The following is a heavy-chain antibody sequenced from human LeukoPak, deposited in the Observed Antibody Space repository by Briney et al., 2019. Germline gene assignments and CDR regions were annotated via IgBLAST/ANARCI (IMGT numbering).Heavy chain of an antibody. CDR3: VRGVELGIPGY. D-gene: IGHD7-27*01. V-gene: IGHV3-74*01. Sequence: GGSLRLSCAASGFTFSSYAMSWVRHAPGKGLVWVSRINSDGSSTSYADSVKGRFTISRDNAKNTLYLQMNSLRVEDTAVYYCVRGVELGIPGYWGQGTLVTVSS. CDR1: GFTFSSYA. CDR2: INSDGSST. J-gene: IGHJ4*02.